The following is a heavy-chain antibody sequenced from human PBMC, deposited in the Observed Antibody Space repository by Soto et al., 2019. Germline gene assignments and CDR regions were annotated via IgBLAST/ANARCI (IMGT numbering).Heavy chain of an antibody. V-gene: IGHV1-69*06. Sequence: QVQLVQSGAEVKKPGSSVKVYCKASGGTFSSYAISWVRQAPGEGLEWMGGIIPIFGTANYAQKFQGRVTITADKSTSTAYMELSSLRSEDTAVYYCARTGDSSSSYWYFDLWGRGTLVTVSS. CDR2: IIPIFGTA. D-gene: IGHD6-13*01. CDR1: GGTFSSYA. J-gene: IGHJ2*01. CDR3: ARTGDSSSSYWYFDL.